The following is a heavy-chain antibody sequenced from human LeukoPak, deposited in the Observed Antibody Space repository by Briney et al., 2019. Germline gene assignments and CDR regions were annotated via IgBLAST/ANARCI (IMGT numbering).Heavy chain of an antibody. D-gene: IGHD4-17*01. V-gene: IGHV4-59*01. CDR3: ARSDYVDAFDI. Sequence: SETLSLTCTVSGGSISSYYWSWLRQPPGKGLEWIGYIYYSGSTNYNPSLKSRVTISVDTSKNQFSLKLSSVTAADTAVYYCARSDYVDAFDIWGQGTMVTVSS. J-gene: IGHJ3*02. CDR1: GGSISSYY. CDR2: IYYSGST.